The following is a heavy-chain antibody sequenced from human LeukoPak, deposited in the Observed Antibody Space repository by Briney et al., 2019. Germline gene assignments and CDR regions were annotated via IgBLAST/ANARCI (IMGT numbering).Heavy chain of an antibody. Sequence: TGGPLRLSCAASGFTFSSSAMSWVRQAPGKGLEWVSAISGSGGSTYYADSVKGRFTISRDNSKNTLNLQMNSLRAEDTAVYYCAKIVPAAAILDYWGQGTLVTVSS. V-gene: IGHV3-23*01. CDR1: GFTFSSSA. J-gene: IGHJ4*02. CDR3: AKIVPAAAILDY. CDR2: ISGSGGST. D-gene: IGHD2-2*01.